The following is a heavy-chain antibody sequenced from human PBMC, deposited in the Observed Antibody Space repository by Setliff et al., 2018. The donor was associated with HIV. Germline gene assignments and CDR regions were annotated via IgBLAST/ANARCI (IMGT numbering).Heavy chain of an antibody. CDR2: INHSGST. V-gene: IGHV4-34*01. D-gene: IGHD3-10*01. CDR3: ARVYYGSGSSDAFDI. J-gene: IGHJ3*02. CDR1: GGSFNGYY. Sequence: SETLSLTCAAYGGSFNGYYWSWIRQPPGKGLEWIGEINHSGSTKYNPSLKSRVTMSVDTSKNQFSLKLSSVTAADTAVYYCARVYYGSGSSDAFDIWGQGTMVTVSS.